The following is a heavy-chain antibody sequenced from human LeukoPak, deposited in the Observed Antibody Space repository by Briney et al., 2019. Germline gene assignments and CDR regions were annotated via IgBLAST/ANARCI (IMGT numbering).Heavy chain of an antibody. CDR1: GGSISSYY. V-gene: IGHV4-59*01. J-gene: IGHJ4*02. D-gene: IGHD3-22*01. Sequence: SETLSLTCTVSGGSISSYYFSWIRQAPGKGLEWIGYIYYSGNTNYNPSFKSRVTISVDTSKNEFSLKLSSVTAADTAVYYRVSSLTMIVRGGFDYWGQGTLVTVSS. CDR2: IYYSGNT. CDR3: VSSLTMIVRGGFDY.